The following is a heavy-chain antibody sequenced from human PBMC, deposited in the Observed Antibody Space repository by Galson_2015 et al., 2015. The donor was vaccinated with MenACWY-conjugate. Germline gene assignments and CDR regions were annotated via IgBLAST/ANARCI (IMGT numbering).Heavy chain of an antibody. CDR1: GFSLSNARMG. J-gene: IGHJ3*02. CDR2: IFSNDEK. V-gene: IGHV2-26*01. CDR3: AHSPLVGATSEAFDI. Sequence: PALVKPTQTLTLTCTVSGFSLSNARMGVSWIRQPPGKALEWLAHIFSNDEKSYSTSLKSRLTISKDTSKSQVVLTMTNMDPVDTATYYCAHSPLVGATSEAFDIWGQGTMVTVSS. D-gene: IGHD1-26*01.